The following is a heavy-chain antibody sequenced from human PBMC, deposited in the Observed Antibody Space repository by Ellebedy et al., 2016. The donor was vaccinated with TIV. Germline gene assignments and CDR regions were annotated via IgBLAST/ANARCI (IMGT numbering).Heavy chain of an antibody. V-gene: IGHV4-59*08. D-gene: IGHD6-19*01. CDR2: IYYRGST. CDR1: GGSISGYY. Sequence: GSLRLSCTVSGGSISGYYWSWIPQPPGKGLEWIGYIYYRGSTIYDPSFKSRVDMSVDTSNNKFSLRLTSATAADTAVYYCARQPSSGWNYYFDYWGQGTLVTVSS. J-gene: IGHJ4*02. CDR3: ARQPSSGWNYYFDY.